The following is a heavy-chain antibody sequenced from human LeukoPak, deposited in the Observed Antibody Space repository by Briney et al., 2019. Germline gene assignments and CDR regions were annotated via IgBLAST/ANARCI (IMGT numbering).Heavy chain of an antibody. Sequence: GGSLRLSCAASGFTVRSNYMSWVRQAPGKGLEWVSVIYSGGSTYYADSVKGRFTISRDNSKNTLYLQMNSLRAEDTAVYYCASDYYGSGFMDVWGQGTTVTVSS. D-gene: IGHD3-10*01. CDR1: GFTVRSNY. J-gene: IGHJ6*02. CDR2: IYSGGST. V-gene: IGHV3-53*01. CDR3: ASDYYGSGFMDV.